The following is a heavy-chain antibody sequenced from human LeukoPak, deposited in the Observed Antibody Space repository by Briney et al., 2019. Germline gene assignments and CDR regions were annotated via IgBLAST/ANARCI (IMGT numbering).Heavy chain of an antibody. J-gene: IGHJ6*03. CDR1: GFTFSSYS. CDR3: ARALTYGDNSSYDDYMDV. CDR2: ISSSSSYI. V-gene: IGHV3-21*01. D-gene: IGHD4-17*01. Sequence: GGSLRLSCAASGFTFSSYSMNWVRQAPGKGLEWVSSISSSSSYIYYADSVKGRFTISRDNAKNSLYLQMNSLRAEDRAVYYCARALTYGDNSSYDDYMDVWGKGTTVTVSS.